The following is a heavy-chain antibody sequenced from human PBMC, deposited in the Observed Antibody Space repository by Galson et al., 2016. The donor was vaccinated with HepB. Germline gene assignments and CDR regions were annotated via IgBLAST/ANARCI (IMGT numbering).Heavy chain of an antibody. CDR1: GGSISSSSYY. V-gene: IGHV4-39*01. J-gene: IGHJ3*02. CDR2: IYYSGST. Sequence: SETLSLTCTVSGGSISSSSYYWGWIRQPPGKGLEWIGSIYYSGSTYYNPSLKSRVTISVDTSKNQFSLKLSSVTAADTAVYYCARRLSGSRARGAFDIWGQGTMVTVSS. CDR3: ARRLSGSRARGAFDI. D-gene: IGHD1-26*01.